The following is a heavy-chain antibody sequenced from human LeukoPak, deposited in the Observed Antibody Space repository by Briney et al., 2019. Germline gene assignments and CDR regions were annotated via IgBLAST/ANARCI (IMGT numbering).Heavy chain of an antibody. V-gene: IGHV3-7*01. J-gene: IGHJ4*02. D-gene: IGHD2/OR15-2a*01. CDR1: GFTFSSYW. CDR2: IKKDGSDK. CDR3: VRDELDRVFISMRPDPFDY. Sequence: GGSLRLSCAASGFTFSSYWMSWVRQAPGKGLEWVANIKKDGSDKYYVDSVKGRFTISRDNAKNLLYLQMNSLRAEDTAIYYCVRDELDRVFISMRPDPFDYWGQGTRVTVSS.